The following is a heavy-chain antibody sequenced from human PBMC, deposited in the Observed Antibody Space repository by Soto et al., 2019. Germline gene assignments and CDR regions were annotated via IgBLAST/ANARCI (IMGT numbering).Heavy chain of an antibody. CDR3: ARGLGYDSNGRFLAAFDV. D-gene: IGHD3-22*01. Sequence: QVQLQESGPGLAKPSQTLSLTCTVSGASLSSGGYYWTLIRQVPGKALEWIGYIFHTGTTFYNPSLKSRVVMSIEKSDNQFSLNLRSVTAADTAVYYCARGLGYDSNGRFLAAFDVWGQGTMVTVSS. V-gene: IGHV4-31*03. CDR1: GASLSSGGYY. J-gene: IGHJ3*01. CDR2: IFHTGTT.